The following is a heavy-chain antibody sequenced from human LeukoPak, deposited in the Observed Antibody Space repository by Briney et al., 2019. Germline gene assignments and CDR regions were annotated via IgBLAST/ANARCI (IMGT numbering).Heavy chain of an antibody. CDR3: ARFLMVRGVIITQNFDY. CDR1: GYTFTSYG. D-gene: IGHD3-10*01. CDR2: ISAYNGNT. V-gene: IGHV1-18*01. J-gene: IGHJ4*02. Sequence: ASVKVSCKASGYTFTSYGISWVRQVPGQGLEWMGWISAYNGNTNYAQKLQGRVTMTTDTSTSTAYMELRSLRSDDTAVYYCARFLMVRGVIITQNFDYWGQGTLVTVSS.